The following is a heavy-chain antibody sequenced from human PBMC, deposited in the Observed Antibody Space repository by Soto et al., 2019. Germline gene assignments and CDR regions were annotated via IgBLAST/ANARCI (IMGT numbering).Heavy chain of an antibody. CDR2: INAGNGNT. CDR1: GYTFTSYA. D-gene: IGHD1-7*01. Sequence: VSVKVSCKASGYTFTSYAMHWVRQAPGQRLEWMGWINAGNGNTKYSQKFQGRVTITRDTSASTAYMELSSLRSEDTAVYYCAKEAGTRGGGAFDIWGQGTMVTVSS. J-gene: IGHJ3*02. CDR3: AKEAGTRGGGAFDI. V-gene: IGHV1-3*01.